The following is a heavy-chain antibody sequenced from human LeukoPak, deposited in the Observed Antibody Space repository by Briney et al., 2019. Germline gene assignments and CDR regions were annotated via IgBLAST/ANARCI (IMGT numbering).Heavy chain of an antibody. V-gene: IGHV3-21*01. CDR2: ITSSGYI. D-gene: IGHD4-23*01. Sequence: GGSLRLSCAASGFTFSSYTMTWVRQAAGKGLEWVSSITSSGYIYYADSVKGRFTMSRDNAKNSLDLQMNSLRAEDTAVYYCASKLAGYWGQGTLVTVSS. CDR1: GFTFSSYT. CDR3: ASKLAGY. J-gene: IGHJ4*02.